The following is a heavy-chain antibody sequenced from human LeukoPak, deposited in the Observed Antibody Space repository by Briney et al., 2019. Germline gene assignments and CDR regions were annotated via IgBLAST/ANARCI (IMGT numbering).Heavy chain of an antibody. CDR1: GGTFSSYA. CDR2: ISAYNGNT. CDR3: ARVARGGNRAAYYFDY. Sequence: AASVKVSSKASGGTFSSYAISWVRQAPGQGLEWMGWISAYNGNTNYAQKLQGRVTMTTDTSTSTAYMELRSLRSDDTAVYYCARVARGGNRAAYYFDYWGQGTLVTVSS. V-gene: IGHV1-18*01. J-gene: IGHJ4*02. D-gene: IGHD4-23*01.